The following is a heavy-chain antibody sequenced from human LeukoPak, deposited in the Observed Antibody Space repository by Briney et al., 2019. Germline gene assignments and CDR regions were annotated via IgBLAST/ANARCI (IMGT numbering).Heavy chain of an antibody. D-gene: IGHD3-10*01. J-gene: IGHJ6*03. CDR2: ISSSSNPI. Sequence: PGGSLRLSCAASGFTFSDYYMSWIRQAPGKGLEWVSYISSSSNPIYYADSVKGRFTISRDNAKDSLYLQMNSLRAEDTAVYYCARYYYYGSGSYYGPLESYYYYYMDVWGKGTTVTISS. V-gene: IGHV3-11*04. CDR3: ARYYYYGSGSYYGPLESYYYYYMDV. CDR1: GFTFSDYY.